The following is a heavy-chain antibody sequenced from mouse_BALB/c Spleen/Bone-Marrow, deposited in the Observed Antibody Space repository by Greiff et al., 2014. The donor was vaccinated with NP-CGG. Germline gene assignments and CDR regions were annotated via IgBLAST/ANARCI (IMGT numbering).Heavy chain of an antibody. CDR3: ARRLTGTLYFDY. D-gene: IGHD4-1*01. V-gene: IGHV1-54*03. CDR2: INPGSGAT. Sequence: VKLMESGAELVRPGTSVKVSCKASGYAFTNYLIEWVKQRPGQGLEWIGVINPGSGATNYNENFKGKATLTADKSSSTPYMQLSSLTSDDSAVYFCARRLTGTLYFDYWGQGTTLTGSS. CDR1: GYAFTNYL. J-gene: IGHJ2*01.